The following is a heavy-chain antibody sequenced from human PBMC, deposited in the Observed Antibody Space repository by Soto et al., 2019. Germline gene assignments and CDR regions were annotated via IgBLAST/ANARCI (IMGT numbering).Heavy chain of an antibody. J-gene: IGHJ6*02. CDR1: VGSLSVNNW. CDR2: IFHNGRT. Sequence: QVQLQESGPRLVKPSGTLSLTCVVSVGSLSVNNWWSWVRQSPGRGLEWIGEIFHNGRTSYNPSLRGQVTMSVDKSNNQFSLRLTSVTAADTAVYYCAKGNEALDVWGQGTTVIVS. V-gene: IGHV4-4*02. CDR3: AKGNEALDV. D-gene: IGHD1-1*01.